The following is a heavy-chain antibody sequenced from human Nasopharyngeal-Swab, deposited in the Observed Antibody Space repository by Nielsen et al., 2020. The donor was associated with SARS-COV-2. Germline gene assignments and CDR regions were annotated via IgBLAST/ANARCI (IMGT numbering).Heavy chain of an antibody. D-gene: IGHD2-2*01. CDR3: ATSAPYCSSTSCSYWFDY. CDR2: FDPEDGET. CDR1: GYTLTELS. Sequence: ASVKVSCKVSGYTLTELSMHWVRQAPGKGLEWMGGFDPEDGETIYAQKFQGRVTMTEDTSTDTAYMELSSLRSEDTAVYYCATSAPYCSSTSCSYWFDYWGQGTLVTVSS. J-gene: IGHJ5*01. V-gene: IGHV1-24*01.